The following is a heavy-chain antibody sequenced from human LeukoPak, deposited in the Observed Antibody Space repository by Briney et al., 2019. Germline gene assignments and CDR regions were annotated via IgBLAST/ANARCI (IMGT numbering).Heavy chain of an antibody. D-gene: IGHD1-26*01. CDR3: ARHVNVGASYPLFDY. J-gene: IGHJ4*02. V-gene: IGHV4-4*09. CDR1: GGSISSYY. CDR2: IYTSGST. Sequence: SETLSLTCTVSGGSISSYYWSWIRQPPGKGLEWIGYIYTSGSTNYNPSLKSRVTISVDTSKNQFSLKLSSVTAADTAVYYCARHVNVGASYPLFDYWGQGTLVTVSS.